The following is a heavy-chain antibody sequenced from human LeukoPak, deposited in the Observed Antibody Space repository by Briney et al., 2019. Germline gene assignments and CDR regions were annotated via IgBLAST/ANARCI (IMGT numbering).Heavy chain of an antibody. V-gene: IGHV3-9*01. CDR1: GFTFDDYA. CDR2: ISWNSGSI. CDR3: ARDRYYDSSGYYGY. Sequence: GGSLRLSCAASGFTFDDYAMHWVRQAPGKGLEWVSGISWNSGSIGYADSVKGRFTISRGNAKNSLYLQMNSLRAEDTAVYYCARDRYYDSSGYYGYWGQGTLVTVSS. D-gene: IGHD3-22*01. J-gene: IGHJ4*02.